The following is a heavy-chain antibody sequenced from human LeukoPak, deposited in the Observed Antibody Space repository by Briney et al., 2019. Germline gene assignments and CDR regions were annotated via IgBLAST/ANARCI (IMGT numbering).Heavy chain of an antibody. CDR3: ARERTAAVPGYYYGMDV. V-gene: IGHV1-69*04. CDR2: IIPILGIA. Sequence: GASVKVSCKASGGTFSSYAISWVRQAPGQGLEWMGRIIPILGIANYAQKFQGRVTITADKSTSTAYMELSSLRSEDTAVYYCARERTAAVPGYYYGMDVWGQGTTVTVSS. D-gene: IGHD6-13*01. J-gene: IGHJ6*02. CDR1: GGTFSSYA.